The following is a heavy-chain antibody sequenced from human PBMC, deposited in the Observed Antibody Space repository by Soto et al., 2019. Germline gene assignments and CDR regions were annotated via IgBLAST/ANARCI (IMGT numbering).Heavy chain of an antibody. D-gene: IGHD5-18*01. CDR3: AGANLYSYVDY. J-gene: IGHJ4*02. V-gene: IGHV4-34*01. CDR2: INHSGST. CDR1: GGSFSGYY. Sequence: SETLSLTCAVCGGSFSGYYWSWIRQPPGKGLEWIGEINHSGSTNYNPSLKSRVTISVDTSKNQFSLKLSSVTAADTAVYYCAGANLYSYVDYWGQGTLVTVSS.